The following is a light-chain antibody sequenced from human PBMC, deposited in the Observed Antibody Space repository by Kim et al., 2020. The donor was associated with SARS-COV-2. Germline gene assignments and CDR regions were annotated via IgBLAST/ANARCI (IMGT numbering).Light chain of an antibody. CDR2: KDA. Sequence: SVSPGQTASIACSGEELGEIDACWYQQKPGQTPVLVIYKDAKPPSGIPERFSGSKSGDTATLTISGTQAMDEADYYCQTWDSITVVFGGGTQLTVL. J-gene: IGLJ2*01. CDR3: QTWDSITVV. V-gene: IGLV3-1*01. CDR1: ELGEID.